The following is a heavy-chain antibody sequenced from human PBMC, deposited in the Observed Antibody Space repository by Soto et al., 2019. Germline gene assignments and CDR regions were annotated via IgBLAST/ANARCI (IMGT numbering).Heavy chain of an antibody. CDR2: INSDGSST. D-gene: IGHD6-6*01. CDR3: ARDRVYSSSSAVVDY. Sequence: GGSLRLSCAASGFTFSSYWMHWVRQAPGKGLVWVSRINSDGSSTSYADSVKGRFTISRDNAKNTLYLQMNSLRAEDTAVYYCARDRVYSSSSAVVDYWGQGTLVTVSS. V-gene: IGHV3-74*01. CDR1: GFTFSSYW. J-gene: IGHJ4*02.